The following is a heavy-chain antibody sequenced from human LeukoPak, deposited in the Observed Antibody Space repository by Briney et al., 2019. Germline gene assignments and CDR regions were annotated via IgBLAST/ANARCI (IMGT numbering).Heavy chain of an antibody. CDR1: GFAFSSYW. CDR3: ARGTQYLAFDY. D-gene: IGHD4-11*01. CDR2: IKQDGSEK. Sequence: PGGSLRLSCAASGFAFSSYWMTWVRQAPGKGLEWVTNIKQDGSEKHYVDSVKGRFTIPRDNAKNSLYLQMDRLRAEDTAVYYCARGTQYLAFDYWGQGTLVTVSS. V-gene: IGHV3-7*05. J-gene: IGHJ4*02.